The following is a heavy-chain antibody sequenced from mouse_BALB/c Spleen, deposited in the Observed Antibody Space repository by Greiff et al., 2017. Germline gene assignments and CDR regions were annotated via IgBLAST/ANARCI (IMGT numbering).Heavy chain of an antibody. CDR3: ARWLLRGFAY. D-gene: IGHD2-3*01. V-gene: IGHV3-2*02. CDR2: ISYSGST. Sequence: EVKLQESGPGLVKPSQSLSLTCTVTGYSITSDYAWNWIRQFPGNKLEWMGYISYSGSTSYNPSLKSRISITRDTSKNQFFLQLNSVTTEDTATYYCARWLLRGFAYWGQGTLVTVSA. J-gene: IGHJ3*01. CDR1: GYSITSDYA.